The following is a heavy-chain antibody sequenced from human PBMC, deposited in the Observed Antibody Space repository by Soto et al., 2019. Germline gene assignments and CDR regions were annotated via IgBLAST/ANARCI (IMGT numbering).Heavy chain of an antibody. V-gene: IGHV4-4*07. D-gene: IGHD2-21*02. CDR2: ISRTGYK. Sequence: SETLSLNCTVAGDPNNRDYWNWMRQTAEKGLEWIGRISRTGYKNVNPSFQSRVSISVDTSRDQLSLDLRSVTVADTAVYFCARAPYMTAWAYDFWGQGVLVTVS. J-gene: IGHJ4*02. CDR3: ARAPYMTAWAYDF. CDR1: GDPNNRDY.